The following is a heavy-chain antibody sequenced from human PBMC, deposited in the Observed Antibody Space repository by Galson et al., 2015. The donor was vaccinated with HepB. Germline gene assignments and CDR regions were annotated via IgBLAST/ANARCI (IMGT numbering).Heavy chain of an antibody. V-gene: IGHV3-33*01. J-gene: IGHJ4*02. CDR1: GFTITTSA. Sequence: SVRLSCTALGFTITTSAMHWVRQAPGQGLEWVAGIWGDGNKKDYADFGKGRFTISRDDSQNTLFLKMNSLTAEDSAVYYCARDLRGRAFDYWGQGTLVTVSS. CDR3: ARDLRGRAFDY. CDR2: IWGDGNKK.